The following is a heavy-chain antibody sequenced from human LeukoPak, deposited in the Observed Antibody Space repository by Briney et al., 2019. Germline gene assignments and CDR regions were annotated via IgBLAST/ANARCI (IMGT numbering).Heavy chain of an antibody. CDR1: GGTFSIYA. J-gene: IGHJ4*02. Sequence: SVNVSYTASGGTFSIYAISWVRQAPGQGLEWMGRIIPILGIANYAQKFQGRVTITADKSTSTAYMELRSLRSDDTAVYYCARDSPGGYCSSTSCSIRTRRALDYWGQGTLVTVSS. V-gene: IGHV1-69*04. D-gene: IGHD2-2*01. CDR3: ARDSPGGYCSSTSCSIRTRRALDY. CDR2: IIPILGIA.